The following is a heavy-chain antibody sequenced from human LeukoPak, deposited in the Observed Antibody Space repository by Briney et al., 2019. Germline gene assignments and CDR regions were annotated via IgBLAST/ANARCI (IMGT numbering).Heavy chain of an antibody. Sequence: SETLSLTCSVSSGSVRSNYYSWAWIRQAPGKVLEWVGGLDDSGNTYYNPSLKSRLTMSVDTSKNHFSLNLKSVAAADTSVYYCARRLRIGAAEWFDPWGQGIMVTVSS. V-gene: IGHV4-39*02. J-gene: IGHJ5*02. CDR3: ARRLRIGAAEWFDP. CDR1: SGSVRSNYYS. CDR2: LDDSGNT. D-gene: IGHD2-15*01.